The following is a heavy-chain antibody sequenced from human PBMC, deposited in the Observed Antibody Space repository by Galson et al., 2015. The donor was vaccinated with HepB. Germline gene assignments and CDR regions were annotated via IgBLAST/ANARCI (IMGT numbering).Heavy chain of an antibody. D-gene: IGHD4-23*01. V-gene: IGHV3-9*01. CDR1: GFTFDGYA. CDR2: ISWNSASI. Sequence: SLRLACAASGFTFDGYAMHWVRQAPGKGLEWVSGISWNSASIDYADSVKGRFTISRDNAKNSLYLQMNSLRAEDTALYYCSKDGKVKYYYYFMDVWGKGTTVTVSS. CDR3: SKDGKVKYYYYFMDV. J-gene: IGHJ6*03.